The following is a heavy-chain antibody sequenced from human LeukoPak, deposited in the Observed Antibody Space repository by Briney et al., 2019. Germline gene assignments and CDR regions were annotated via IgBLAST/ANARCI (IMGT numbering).Heavy chain of an antibody. D-gene: IGHD1-1*01. CDR1: GFPFIEYG. J-gene: IGHJ4*02. CDR3: ARDHNYAFDN. Sequence: GGSLRLSCTASGFPFIEYGMNWVRQAPGKGLEWISYIGIDSGNTKYADSVRGLFTISADKAKNSLHLQMNSLRVEDTAVYYCARDHNYAFDNWGQGTLVSVAS. V-gene: IGHV3-48*01. CDR2: IGIDSGNT.